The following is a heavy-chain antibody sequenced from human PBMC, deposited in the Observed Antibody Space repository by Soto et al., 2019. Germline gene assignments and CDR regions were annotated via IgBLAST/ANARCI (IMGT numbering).Heavy chain of an antibody. D-gene: IGHD3-22*01. CDR2: IHYSGST. J-gene: IGHJ4*02. CDR1: GGSVCSNIYY. V-gene: IGHV4-39*01. CDR3: ASQHYYDSSGYYVVY. Sequence: NPSEILSLTCTVSGGSVCSNIYYWGWIRQPPGKGLEWIGNIHYSGSTYYDSSLKSRVTISVDTSKNQFSLKLSSVTAADTAVYYCASQHYYDSSGYYVVYWGQGTLVTVSS.